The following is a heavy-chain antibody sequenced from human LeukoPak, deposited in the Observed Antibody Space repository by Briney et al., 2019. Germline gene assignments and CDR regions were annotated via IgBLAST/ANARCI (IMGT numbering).Heavy chain of an antibody. CDR3: ARGTAAAGFYFDS. Sequence: SETLSLTCTVSGGSISSYYWSWIRQPPGKGLEWIGYIYYSGSTNYNPSLKSRVTISVDTSKNQFSLKLSSVTAADTAVYYCARGTAAAGFYFDSWGQGTLVTVAS. CDR2: IYYSGST. CDR1: GGSISSYY. J-gene: IGHJ4*02. D-gene: IGHD6-13*01. V-gene: IGHV4-59*01.